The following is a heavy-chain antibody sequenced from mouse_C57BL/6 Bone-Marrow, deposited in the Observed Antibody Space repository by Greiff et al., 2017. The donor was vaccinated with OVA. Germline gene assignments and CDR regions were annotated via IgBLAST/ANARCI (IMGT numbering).Heavy chain of an antibody. J-gene: IGHJ3*01. CDR3: TTRYYYGSSAWFAY. CDR1: GFNIKDDY. D-gene: IGHD1-1*01. V-gene: IGHV14-4*01. Sequence: VQLKQSGAELVRPGASVKLSCTASGFNIKDDYMHWVKQRPEQGLEWIGWIDPENGDTEYASKFQGKANITADTSSNTAYLQLSSLTSEDTAVYYCTTRYYYGSSAWFAYWGQGTLVTVSA. CDR2: IDPENGDT.